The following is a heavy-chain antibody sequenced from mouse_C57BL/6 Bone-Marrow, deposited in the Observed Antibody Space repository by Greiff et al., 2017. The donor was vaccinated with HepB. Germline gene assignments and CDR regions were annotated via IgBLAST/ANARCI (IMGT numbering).Heavy chain of an antibody. CDR3: ARLNYDYEGAY. CDR1: GFTFSDYY. J-gene: IGHJ3*01. D-gene: IGHD2-4*01. Sequence: EVMLVESGGGLVQPGGSLKLSCAASGFTFSDYYMYWVRQTPEKRLEWVAYISNGGGSTYYPDTVKGRFTISRDNAKNTLYLQMSRLKSEDTAMYYCARLNYDYEGAYWGQGTLVTVSA. CDR2: ISNGGGST. V-gene: IGHV5-12*01.